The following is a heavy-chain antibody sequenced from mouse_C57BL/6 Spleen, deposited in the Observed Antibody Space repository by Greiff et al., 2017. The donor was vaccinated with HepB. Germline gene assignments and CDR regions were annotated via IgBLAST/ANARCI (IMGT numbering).Heavy chain of an antibody. CDR1: GFTFSSYA. J-gene: IGHJ1*03. Sequence: EVQLVESGEGLVKPGGSLKLSCAASGFTFSSYAMSWVRQTPEKRLEWVAYISSGGDYIYYADTVKGRFTISRDNARNTLYLQMSSLKSEDTAMYYCTRDRDYGSSLYFDVWGTGTTVTVSS. V-gene: IGHV5-9-1*02. D-gene: IGHD1-1*01. CDR2: ISSGGDYI. CDR3: TRDRDYGSSLYFDV.